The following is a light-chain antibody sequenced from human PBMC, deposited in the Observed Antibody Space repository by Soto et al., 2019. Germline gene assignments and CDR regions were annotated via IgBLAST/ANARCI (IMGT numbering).Light chain of an antibody. V-gene: IGLV3-21*01. CDR2: SDT. CDR3: QVWDSGSAHVL. CDR1: NIGSKG. Sequence: SYELTQPPSVSVAPGETARISCGGNNIGSKGIHWYQQKPGQAPVLVIYSDTDLPPVIPERFSGSNSANMATLTISRVEAGDEADYYCQVWDSGSAHVLFGGGTQLTV. J-gene: IGLJ2*01.